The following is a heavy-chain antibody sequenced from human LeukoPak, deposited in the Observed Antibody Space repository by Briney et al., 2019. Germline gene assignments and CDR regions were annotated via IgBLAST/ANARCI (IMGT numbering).Heavy chain of an antibody. CDR3: AKDVGKWESLHFFDY. CDR1: GFTLSTNA. D-gene: IGHD1-26*01. CDR2: ISGSGAST. Sequence: GGSLRLSCLTSGFTLSTNAMSWVRQAPGKGLEWISGISGSGASTYYADSVEGRFTISRDDSRNTLYLQMNSLRGDDTAVYYRAKDVGKWESLHFFDYWGQGTLVTVSS. V-gene: IGHV3-23*01. J-gene: IGHJ4*02.